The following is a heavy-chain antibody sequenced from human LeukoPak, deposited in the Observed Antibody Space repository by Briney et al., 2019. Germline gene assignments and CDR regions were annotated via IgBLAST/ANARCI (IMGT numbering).Heavy chain of an antibody. J-gene: IGHJ1*01. V-gene: IGHV4-34*01. CDR2: INHSGST. Sequence: NASETLSLTCTVSGGSISSYYWSWIRQPPGKGLEWIGEINHSGSTNYNPSLKSRVTISVDTSKNQFSLKLSSVTAADTAVYYCARVLKDYGDIEYFQHWGQGTLVTVSS. CDR1: GGSISSYY. CDR3: ARVLKDYGDIEYFQH. D-gene: IGHD4-17*01.